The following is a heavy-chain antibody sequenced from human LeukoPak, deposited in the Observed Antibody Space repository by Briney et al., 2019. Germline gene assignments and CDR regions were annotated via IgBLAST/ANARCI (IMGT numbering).Heavy chain of an antibody. D-gene: IGHD3-22*01. Sequence: GGSLRLSCAASGFTFSSYAMSWVRQAPGKGLEWVSAISGSGGSTYYADSVKGRFTISRDNAKNTLYLQMNSLRAEDTAVYYCARLGTYYYDSSGYSLFDYWGQGTLVTVSS. V-gene: IGHV3-23*01. CDR2: ISGSGGST. CDR1: GFTFSSYA. CDR3: ARLGTYYYDSSGYSLFDY. J-gene: IGHJ4*02.